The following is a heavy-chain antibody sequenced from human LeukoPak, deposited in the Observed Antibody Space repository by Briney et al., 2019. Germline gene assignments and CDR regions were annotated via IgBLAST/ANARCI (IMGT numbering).Heavy chain of an antibody. CDR2: IIPIFGTA. Sequence: ASVKVSCKASGGTFSSYAIRWVQQAPGQGLEWMGRIIPIFGTANYAQKFQGRVTITTDESTSAAYMELSSLRSEDTAVYYCASYCSGGSCYHTDYWGQGTLVTVSS. D-gene: IGHD2-15*01. CDR1: GGTFSSYA. J-gene: IGHJ4*02. CDR3: ASYCSGGSCYHTDY. V-gene: IGHV1-69*05.